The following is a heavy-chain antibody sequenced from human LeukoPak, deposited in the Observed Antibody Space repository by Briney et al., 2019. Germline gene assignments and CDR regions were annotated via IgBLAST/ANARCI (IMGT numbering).Heavy chain of an antibody. Sequence: GGSLRLSCAASGFTFSSYAMSWVRQVPGKGLEWVSAISGSGGSTYYADSVKGRFTISRDNSKNTLYLQMNSLRAEDTAVYYCAKGTSWVSDYYYMDVWGKGTTVTVSS. J-gene: IGHJ6*03. CDR1: GFTFSSYA. CDR3: AKGTSWVSDYYYMDV. CDR2: ISGSGGST. D-gene: IGHD2-8*01. V-gene: IGHV3-23*01.